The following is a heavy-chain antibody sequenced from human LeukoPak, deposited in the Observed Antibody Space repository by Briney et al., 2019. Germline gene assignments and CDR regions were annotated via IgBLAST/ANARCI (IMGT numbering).Heavy chain of an antibody. CDR1: GFTFSSYS. CDR2: IYSGDST. Sequence: GGSLRLSCAASGFTFSSYSMNWVRQAPGKGLEWVSVIYSGDSTYYADSVKGRFTISRDNSKNTLYLQMNSLRAEDTAVYYCARVVGYYYLSGSYGWFDPWGQGTLVTVSS. V-gene: IGHV3-53*01. D-gene: IGHD3-10*01. CDR3: ARVVGYYYLSGSYGWFDP. J-gene: IGHJ5*02.